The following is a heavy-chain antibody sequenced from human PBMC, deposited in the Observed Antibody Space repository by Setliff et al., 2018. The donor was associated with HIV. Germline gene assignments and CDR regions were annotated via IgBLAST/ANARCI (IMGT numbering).Heavy chain of an antibody. CDR3: AQGRLSWSPDF. CDR1: GYTFTNYD. V-gene: IGHV1-8*02. J-gene: IGHJ4*02. Sequence: ASVKVSCKASGYTFTNYDINWVRQSPGQGLEWLGWMNPNSGRAGSAQMFQGRLTMTRDTSTSTAYMELSSLTSDDTAIYYCAQGRLSWSPDFWGQGTLVTVSS. CDR2: MNPNSGRA.